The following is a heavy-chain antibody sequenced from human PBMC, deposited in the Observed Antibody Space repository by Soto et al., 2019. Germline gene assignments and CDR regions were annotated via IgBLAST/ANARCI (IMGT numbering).Heavy chain of an antibody. CDR2: TSYDGSNK. J-gene: IGHJ4*02. D-gene: IGHD3-22*01. CDR1: GFTFSSYA. CDR3: ARDGLGISMRVVLITWYFDQ. V-gene: IGHV3-30-3*01. Sequence: GGSLRLSCAASGFTFSSYAMHWVRQAPGKGLEWVAVTSYDGSNKYYADSVKGRFTISRDNSKNTVYLQMNTLRAEDTAVYYCARDGLGISMRVVLITWYFDQWGQGTLVTVSS.